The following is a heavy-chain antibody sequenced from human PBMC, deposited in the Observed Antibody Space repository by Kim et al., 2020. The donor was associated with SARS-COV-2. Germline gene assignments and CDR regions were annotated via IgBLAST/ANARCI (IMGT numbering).Heavy chain of an antibody. D-gene: IGHD3-3*01. CDR1: GFTFSSYE. CDR3: ARDKPHITMFGVFIGHFDI. Sequence: GGSLRLSCAASGFTFSSYEMNWVRQAPGKGLEWVSYISSSGSTIYYADSVKGRFTISRDNAKNSLYLQMNSLRAEDTAVYYCARDKPHITMFGVFIGHFDIWGQGTMVTVSS. CDR2: ISSSGSTI. J-gene: IGHJ3*02. V-gene: IGHV3-48*03.